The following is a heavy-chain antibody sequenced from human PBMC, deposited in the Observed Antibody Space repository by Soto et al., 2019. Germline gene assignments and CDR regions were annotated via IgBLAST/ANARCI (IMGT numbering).Heavy chain of an antibody. D-gene: IGHD3-22*01. V-gene: IGHV1-18*01. CDR1: GYTFTSYG. J-gene: IGHJ4*02. CDR3: ARAPELTYYYDSSGYYYPY. CDR2: ISAYNGNT. Sequence: ASVKVSCKASGYTFTSYGISWVRQAPGQGLEWMGWISAYNGNTNYAQKLQGRVTMTTDTSTSTAYMELRSLRSDDTAVYYCARAPELTYYYDSSGYYYPYCGQGTLVTVSS.